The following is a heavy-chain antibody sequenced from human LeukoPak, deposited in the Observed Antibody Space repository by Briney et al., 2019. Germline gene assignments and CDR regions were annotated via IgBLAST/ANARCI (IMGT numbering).Heavy chain of an antibody. V-gene: IGHV4-4*07. CDR3: ARKRYYYDSSGYHPGWFDP. CDR2: ISTSGNT. J-gene: IGHJ5*02. Sequence: SETLSLTCTVSGGSISCYYWSWIRQPAGKGLEWIGRISTSGNTNYNPSLKSRVTMSVETSKHQFSLKLSSVTAADTAVYYCARKRYYYDSSGYHPGWFDPWGQGTLVTVSS. CDR1: GGSISCYY. D-gene: IGHD3-22*01.